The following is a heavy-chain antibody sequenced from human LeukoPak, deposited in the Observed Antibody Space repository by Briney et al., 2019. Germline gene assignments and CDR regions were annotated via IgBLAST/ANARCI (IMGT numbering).Heavy chain of an antibody. V-gene: IGHV4-59*12. D-gene: IGHD2-2*01. CDR2: IYYSGST. Sequence: SETLSLTCTVSGGSISSFYWSWIRQPPGKGLEWIGYIYYSGSTNYNPSLKSRVTISVDTSKNQFSLKLSSVTAADTAVYYCARDRSTSSPHWGQGTLVTVSS. J-gene: IGHJ4*02. CDR1: GGSISSFY. CDR3: ARDRSTSSPH.